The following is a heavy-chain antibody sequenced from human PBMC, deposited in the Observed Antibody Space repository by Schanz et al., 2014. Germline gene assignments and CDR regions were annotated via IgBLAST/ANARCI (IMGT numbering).Heavy chain of an antibody. CDR2: IGTIFLDT. CDR3: VKYYTSLVVLAFDH. D-gene: IGHD2-2*01. CDR1: GFTFNSYA. J-gene: IGHJ5*02. V-gene: IGHV3-23*01. Sequence: EVQMLESEGGLVPPGGSLRLPCSASGFTFNSYAMSWVRQAPGKGLEWVASIGTIFLDTYYADSVKGRFRISRDNSKNTLFLDMSSLRAEDTAVYYCVKYYTSLVVLAFDHWGQGALVTVSS.